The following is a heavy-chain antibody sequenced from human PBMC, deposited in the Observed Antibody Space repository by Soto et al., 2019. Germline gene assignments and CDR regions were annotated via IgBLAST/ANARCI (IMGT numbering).Heavy chain of an antibody. CDR3: SRGILV. Sequence: QVQLQESGPGLVKPSQTLSLTCTVSGGSINSGGYCWSWIRQHPGKGLDWIGCISYGGSTSYNPSLKSRVTRSVDTSKNRFSLKLPSVTAADTAVYYCSRGILVWGQGALITVSS. V-gene: IGHV4-31*03. D-gene: IGHD5-18*01. CDR2: ISYGGST. CDR1: GGSINSGGYC. J-gene: IGHJ4*02.